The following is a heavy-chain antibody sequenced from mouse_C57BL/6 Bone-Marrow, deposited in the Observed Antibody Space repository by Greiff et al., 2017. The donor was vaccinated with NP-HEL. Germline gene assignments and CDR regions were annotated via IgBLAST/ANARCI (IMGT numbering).Heavy chain of an antibody. CDR3: ARWFISFAY. J-gene: IGHJ3*01. Sequence: QVQLKESGAELARPGASVKMSCKASGYTFTSYTMHWEKQRPGQGLEWIGYINPSSGYTKYNQKFKDKATLTADKSSSTAYMQLSSLTSEDSAVYYCARWFISFAYWGQGTLVTVSA. D-gene: IGHD1-1*01. V-gene: IGHV1-4*01. CDR2: INPSSGYT. CDR1: GYTFTSYT.